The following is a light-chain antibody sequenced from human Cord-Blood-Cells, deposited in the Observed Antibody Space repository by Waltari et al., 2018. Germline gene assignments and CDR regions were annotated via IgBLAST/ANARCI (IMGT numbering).Light chain of an antibody. CDR3: SSYTSSSTLV. Sequence: QSALTQPASVSGSPGQSITIPCTGTSSDVGGYNYVSWYQQHPGNAPKLMIYDVSNRPSGVSNRFSGSKSGNTASLTISGLQAEDEADYYCSSYTSSSTLVFGGGTKLTVL. J-gene: IGLJ2*01. CDR2: DVS. CDR1: SSDVGGYNY. V-gene: IGLV2-14*01.